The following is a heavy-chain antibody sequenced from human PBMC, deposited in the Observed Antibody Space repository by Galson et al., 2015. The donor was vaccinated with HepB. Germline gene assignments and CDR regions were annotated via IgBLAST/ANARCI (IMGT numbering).Heavy chain of an antibody. V-gene: IGHV3-66*01. CDR1: GFTVSSNY. CDR3: ATEGHRSYYDSSGYYSKVGYFQH. J-gene: IGHJ1*01. D-gene: IGHD3-22*01. CDR2: IYSGGST. Sequence: SLRLSCAASGFTVSSNYMSWVRQAPGKGLEWVSVIYSGGSTYYADSVKGRFTISRDNSKNTLYLQMNSLRAEDTAVYYCATEGHRSYYDSSGYYSKVGYFQHWGQGTLVTVSS.